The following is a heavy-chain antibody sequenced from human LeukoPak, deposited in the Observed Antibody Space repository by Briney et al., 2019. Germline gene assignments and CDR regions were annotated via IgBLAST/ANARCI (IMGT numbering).Heavy chain of an antibody. CDR1: GGSLSSYY. D-gene: IGHD1-26*01. CDR2: IYYSGST. V-gene: IGHV4-59*01. J-gene: IGHJ5*02. Sequence: PSETLSLTRTVSGGSLSSYYWSWIGQPPGNGLGWIGYIYYSGSTNYNPSLESRVTISVDTSKNQFSLKLSSVTAADTAVYYCARGYRGYDPWGQGTLVTVSS. CDR3: ARGYRGYDP.